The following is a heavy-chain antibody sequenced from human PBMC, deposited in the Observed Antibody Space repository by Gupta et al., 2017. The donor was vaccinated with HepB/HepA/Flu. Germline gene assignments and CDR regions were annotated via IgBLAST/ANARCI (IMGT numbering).Heavy chain of an antibody. CDR1: GGPIRRRSYY. CDR2: IFYIVST. V-gene: IGHV4-39*01. Sequence: QLQESGPGLVKPSETLSLTCTVSGGPIRRRSYYWGWIRQPPGKGLEWLGNIFYIVSTDDNPSLKTRVILFVDTAKNHLSLILRYVTGAKTASYYCPRRLTRIWYLYLWARGYLFAVS. J-gene: IGHJ2*01. CDR3: PRRLTRIWYLYL.